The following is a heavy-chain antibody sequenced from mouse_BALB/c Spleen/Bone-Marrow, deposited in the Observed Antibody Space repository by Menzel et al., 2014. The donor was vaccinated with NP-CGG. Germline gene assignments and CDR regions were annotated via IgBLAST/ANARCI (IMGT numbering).Heavy chain of an antibody. CDR2: IYPYNEGT. Sequence: EVQLQQSGPELVKPGASVKMSCKASGYTFTDYVMHWVKQKPGQGLEWIGYIYPYNEGTEYTEQFKGRATLTLDKSSSTAYMDLSSLNSEDTTVYYCARSYYGSNWSLDVWGAGTTVTFSS. CDR3: ARSYYGSNWSLDV. D-gene: IGHD1-1*01. V-gene: IGHV1S136*01. CDR1: GYTFTDYV. J-gene: IGHJ1*01.